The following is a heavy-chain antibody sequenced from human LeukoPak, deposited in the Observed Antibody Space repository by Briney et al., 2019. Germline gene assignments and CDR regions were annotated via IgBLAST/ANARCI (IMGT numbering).Heavy chain of an antibody. CDR3: ARAVDIVATDPGGLYYYYYMDV. CDR2: IYHSGST. Sequence: SETLSLTCTVSGYSISSGYYWGWIRQPPGKGLEWIGSIYHSGSTYYNPSLKSRVTISVDTSKNQFSLKLSSVTAADTAVYYCARAVDIVATDPGGLYYYYYMDVWGKGTTVTVSS. CDR1: GYSISSGYY. D-gene: IGHD5-12*01. J-gene: IGHJ6*03. V-gene: IGHV4-38-2*02.